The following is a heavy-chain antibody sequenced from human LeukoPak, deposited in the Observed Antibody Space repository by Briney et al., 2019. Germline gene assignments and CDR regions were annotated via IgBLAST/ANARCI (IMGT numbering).Heavy chain of an antibody. V-gene: IGHV4-34*01. CDR1: GGSFSGYY. Sequence: SETLSLTCAVYGGSFSGYYWSWIRQPPGKGLEWIGEINHSGSTNYNPSLKSRVTISVDTSKNQFSLKLSSVTAADTAVYYCAMGPGDSSGYYYFNYWGQGTLDTVSS. D-gene: IGHD3-22*01. CDR3: AMGPGDSSGYYYFNY. CDR2: INHSGST. J-gene: IGHJ4*02.